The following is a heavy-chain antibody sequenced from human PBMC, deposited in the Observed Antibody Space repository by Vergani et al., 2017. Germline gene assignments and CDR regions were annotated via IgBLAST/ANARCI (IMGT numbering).Heavy chain of an antibody. J-gene: IGHJ4*02. CDR1: GGSINSHNYY. CDR3: ARGSCLGGSCYKPLFDY. CDR2: IHTSGST. V-gene: IGHV4-61*02. D-gene: IGHD2-15*01. Sequence: QVQLQESGPGLVKPSQTLSLTCTVSGGSINSHNYYWSWIRQPAGKGLEWIGRIHTSGSTNYNPSLQSRVTMSEDTSKIQFSLNLPSVTAADTAVYFCARGSCLGGSCYKPLFDYWGQGILVTVSS.